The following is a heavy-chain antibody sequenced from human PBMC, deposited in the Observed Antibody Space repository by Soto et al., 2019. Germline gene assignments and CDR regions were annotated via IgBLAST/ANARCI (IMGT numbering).Heavy chain of an antibody. CDR1: GYIFNSCG. Sequence: QVQLVQSGGEVKKPGASVKVSCKASGYIFNSCGISWVRQAPGQGLERMGWISAYTGNTKYAQNFQGRVTMTTDTSTSTAYMELRSPRSDDTAVYYCARRWTTGEIDYWGQGTLVTVSS. CDR3: ARRWTTGEIDY. V-gene: IGHV1-18*01. CDR2: ISAYTGNT. D-gene: IGHD4-17*01. J-gene: IGHJ4*02.